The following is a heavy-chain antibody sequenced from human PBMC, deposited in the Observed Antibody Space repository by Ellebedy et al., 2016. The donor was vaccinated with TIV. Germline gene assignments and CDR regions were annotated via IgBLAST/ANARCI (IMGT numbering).Heavy chain of an antibody. CDR1: GFTFSDYY. CDR3: ARDGDGRLRFDY. V-gene: IGHV3-11*04. CDR2: ISSSGSTI. D-gene: IGHD4-17*01. J-gene: IGHJ4*02. Sequence: GESLKISCAASGFTFSDYYMSWIRQAPGKGLEWVSYISSSGSTIYYADSVKGRFTISRDNAKNSLYLQMNSLRDEDTAVYYCARDGDGRLRFDYWGQGTLVTVSS.